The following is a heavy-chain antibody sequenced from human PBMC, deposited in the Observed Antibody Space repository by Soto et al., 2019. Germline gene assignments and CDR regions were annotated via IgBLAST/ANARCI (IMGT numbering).Heavy chain of an antibody. CDR3: ARTLGGKRDF. CDR1: GFTFSTYW. Sequence: EVQLVESGGGLVQPGGSLRLSCAASGFTFSTYWMHWVRQAPGKGLVWVSRINSDGSSTYYADSVKGRFTISRNNAKNTLYLAMNRLRGGEMAGEYFARTLGGKRDFLGQGTLVTVSS. J-gene: IGHJ4*01. V-gene: IGHV3-74*01. CDR2: INSDGSST.